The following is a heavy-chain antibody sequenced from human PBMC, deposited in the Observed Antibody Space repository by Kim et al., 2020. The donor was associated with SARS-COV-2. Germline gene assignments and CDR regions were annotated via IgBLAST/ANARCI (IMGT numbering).Heavy chain of an antibody. CDR2: ISSSSSTI. CDR3: ARDSGYSYGYREPDAFDI. V-gene: IGHV3-48*02. D-gene: IGHD5-18*01. CDR1: GFTFSSYS. Sequence: GGSLRLSCAASGFTFSSYSMNWVRQAPGKGLEWVSYISSSSSTIYYADSVKGRFTISRDNAKNSLYLQMNSLRDEDTAVYYCARDSGYSYGYREPDAFDIWGQGTMVTVSS. J-gene: IGHJ3*02.